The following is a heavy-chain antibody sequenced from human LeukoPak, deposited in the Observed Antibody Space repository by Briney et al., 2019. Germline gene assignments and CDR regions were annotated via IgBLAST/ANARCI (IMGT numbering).Heavy chain of an antibody. Sequence: SETLSLTCAVYGGSFSGYYWSWIRQPPGKGLEWIGYIYYSGSTDYNSSLKSRVTMSIDTSKNQFYLKLSSATAADSAVYYCARNQVLPFDVFNLWGQGTMVTVSS. CDR3: ARNQVLPFDVFNL. CDR1: GGSFSGYY. J-gene: IGHJ3*01. V-gene: IGHV4-59*08. CDR2: IYYSGST. D-gene: IGHD1-14*01.